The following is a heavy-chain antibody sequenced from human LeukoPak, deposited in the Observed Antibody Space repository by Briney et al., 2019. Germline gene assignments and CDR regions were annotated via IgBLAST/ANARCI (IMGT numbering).Heavy chain of an antibody. CDR2: IVVGSANT. V-gene: IGHV1-58*02. D-gene: IGHD6-13*01. Sequence: GASVKVSCKASGFTFTHSAMQWVRQARGQRLEWIGWIVVGSANTNYAQKFQQRVTITRDMSTSTAYMELSSLRSDDTAVYYCAATIAADTGYYGMDVWGQGTTVTVSS. CDR1: GFTFTHSA. J-gene: IGHJ6*02. CDR3: AATIAADTGYYGMDV.